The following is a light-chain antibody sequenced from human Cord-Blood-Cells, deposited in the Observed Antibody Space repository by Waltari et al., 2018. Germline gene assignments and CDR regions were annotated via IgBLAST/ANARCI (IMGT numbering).Light chain of an antibody. J-gene: IGLJ1*01. CDR2: EVS. CDR3: CSYAGSSTFYV. CDR1: SSDVGSYNL. Sequence: QSALTQPASVSGSPGQSTTTSSTATSSDVGSYNLVSWYQQHPGKAPKLMIYEVSKRPSGVSNRFSGSKSGNTASLTISGLQAEDEADYYCCSYAGSSTFYVFGTGTKVTVL. V-gene: IGLV2-23*02.